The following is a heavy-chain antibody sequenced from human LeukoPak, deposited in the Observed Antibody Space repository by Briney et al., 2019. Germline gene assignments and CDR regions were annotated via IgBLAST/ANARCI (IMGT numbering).Heavy chain of an antibody. CDR1: GFTVSSNS. J-gene: IGHJ4*02. D-gene: IGHD1-20*01. Sequence: PGGSLRLSCTVSGFTVSSNSMSWVRQAPGKGLEWVSFIYSDNTHYSDSVKGRFTISRDNSKNTLYLQMNSLRAEDTAVYYCARGYLEGDLDYWGQGTLVTVSS. CDR2: IYSDNT. CDR3: ARGYLEGDLDY. V-gene: IGHV3-66*03.